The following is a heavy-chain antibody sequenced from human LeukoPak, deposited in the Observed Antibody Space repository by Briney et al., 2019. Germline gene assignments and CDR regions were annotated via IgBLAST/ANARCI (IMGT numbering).Heavy chain of an antibody. CDR3: ARDNYYDSSGYSGY. Sequence: SETLSLTCAVYGGSFSGYYWSWIRQPPGKGLEWFGEINHSGSTNYNPSLKSRVTISVDTSKNQFSLKLSSVTAADTAVYYCARDNYYDSSGYSGYWGQGTLVTVSS. V-gene: IGHV4-34*01. CDR1: GGSFSGYY. CDR2: INHSGST. D-gene: IGHD3-22*01. J-gene: IGHJ4*02.